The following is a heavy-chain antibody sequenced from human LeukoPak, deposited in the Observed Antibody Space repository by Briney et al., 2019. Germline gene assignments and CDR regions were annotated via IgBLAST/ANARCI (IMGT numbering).Heavy chain of an antibody. J-gene: IGHJ4*02. CDR2: INHSGST. V-gene: IGHV4-34*01. CDR1: GGSFSGYY. D-gene: IGHD3-10*01. Sequence: PSETLSLTCAVYGGSFSGYYWSWIRQPPGKGLEWIGEINHSGSTNYNPSLKSRVTISVGTSKNQFSLKLSSVTAADTAVYYCARGPWYYGSGSYLSLRYFDYWGQGTLVTVSS. CDR3: ARGPWYYGSGSYLSLRYFDY.